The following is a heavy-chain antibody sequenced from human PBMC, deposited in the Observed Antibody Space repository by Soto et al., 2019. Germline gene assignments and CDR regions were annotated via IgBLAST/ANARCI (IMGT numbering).Heavy chain of an antibody. CDR3: AKNPSLIVVEWFDP. CDR1: GFTFSNYG. D-gene: IGHD2-15*01. V-gene: IGHV3-23*01. CDR2: ISGSGGGI. J-gene: IGHJ5*02. Sequence: EVQLLESGGGLVQPGGSLRVSCTASGFTFSNYGMSWVRQAPGKGLEGVSSISGSGGGIYYADSVRGRFTISRDNSKNTLYLQMNDLRVEDTAVYYCAKNPSLIVVEWFDPWGQGTLVTVSS.